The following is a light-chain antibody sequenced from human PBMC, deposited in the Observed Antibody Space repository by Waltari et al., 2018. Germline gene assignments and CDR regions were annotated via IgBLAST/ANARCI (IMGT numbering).Light chain of an antibody. CDR3: QQRCNWPPT. CDR2: DVS. CDR1: QSVSSS. Sequence: EIVLTQSPATLSLSPGERVTLSCRASQSVSSSLAWYQQKPGQAPRLLFHDVSNRATGIPARFSVSGSGTDFTLTISSLEAEDFAVYYCQQRCNWPPTFGQGTKVEIK. V-gene: IGKV3-11*01. J-gene: IGKJ1*01.